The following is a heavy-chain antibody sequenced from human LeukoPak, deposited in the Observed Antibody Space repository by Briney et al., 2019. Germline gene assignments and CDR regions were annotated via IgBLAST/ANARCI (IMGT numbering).Heavy chain of an antibody. J-gene: IGHJ6*03. V-gene: IGHV1-3*01. D-gene: IGHD3-10*01. CDR1: GYTFTSYT. Sequence: ASVKVSCKASGYTFTSYTIHWVRQAPGQRLEWMGWINAGNGNTKYSQEFQDRVTITRDTSASTAYMELSRLRSDDTAVYYCASSSLLVSFGEDYMDVWGKGTTVTVSS. CDR2: INAGNGNT. CDR3: ASSSLLVSFGEDYMDV.